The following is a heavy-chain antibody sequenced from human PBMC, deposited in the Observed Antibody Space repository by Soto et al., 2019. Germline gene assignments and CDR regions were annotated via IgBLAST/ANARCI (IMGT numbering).Heavy chain of an antibody. V-gene: IGHV3-23*01. Sequence: PVGSLRVSCAASGFTFSSYAMSWVRHAPGKGLEWVSAISGSGGSTYYADSVKGRFTISRDNSKNTLYLQMNSLRAEDTAVYYCAKVSCGGDCYKGHQNWGQGTLVTVSS. CDR2: ISGSGGST. CDR1: GFTFSSYA. J-gene: IGHJ4*02. CDR3: AKVSCGGDCYKGHQN. D-gene: IGHD2-21*02.